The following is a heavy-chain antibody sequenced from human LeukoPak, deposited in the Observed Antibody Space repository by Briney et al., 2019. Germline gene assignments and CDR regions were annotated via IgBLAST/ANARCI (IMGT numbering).Heavy chain of an antibody. J-gene: IGHJ6*03. CDR1: GFTFSTYS. D-gene: IGHD4-17*01. CDR2: ISGTSSTV. V-gene: IGHV3-48*01. Sequence: SGGSLRLSCAASGFTFSTYSMHWVRQAPGKGLEWVSYISGTSSTVYYADSVKGRFTISRDNAKKSLYLQVNSLRAEDAAVYYCASSTTVTSRYYYYMDVWGKGTTVTVSS. CDR3: ASSTTVTSRYYYYMDV.